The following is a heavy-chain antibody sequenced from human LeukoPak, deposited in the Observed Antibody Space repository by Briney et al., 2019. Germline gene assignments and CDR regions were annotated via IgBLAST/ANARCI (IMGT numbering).Heavy chain of an antibody. Sequence: PGGSLRLSCAASGFTFNNYNMNWVRQAPGKGLEWVSSITSSSTTTHYADSVKGRFTISRDNAKNSLYLQMNSLRDEDTAVYYCARVYGGPDYWGQGTLVTVSS. J-gene: IGHJ4*02. D-gene: IGHD4-23*01. CDR2: ITSSSTTT. V-gene: IGHV3-48*02. CDR1: GFTFNNYN. CDR3: ARVYGGPDY.